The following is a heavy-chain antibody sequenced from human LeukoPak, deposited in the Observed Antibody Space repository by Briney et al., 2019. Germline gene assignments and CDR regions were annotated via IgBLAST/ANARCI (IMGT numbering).Heavy chain of an antibody. Sequence: SETLSLTCAISGGSITSSNWWTWVRQPPGKGLEWVGEIYLRGNTNYNPSLESRVSISVDESKTQLSLRLESVTAADTAVYYCARDIYLNNADVWGGYRPGAYNWFDPWGQGTLVTVSS. J-gene: IGHJ5*02. V-gene: IGHV4-4*02. CDR2: IYLRGNT. D-gene: IGHD3-16*02. CDR3: ARDIYLNNADVWGGYRPGAYNWFDP. CDR1: GGSITSSNW.